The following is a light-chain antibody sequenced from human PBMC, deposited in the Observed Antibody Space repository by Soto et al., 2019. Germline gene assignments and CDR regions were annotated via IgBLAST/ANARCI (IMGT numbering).Light chain of an antibody. J-gene: IGLJ1*01. V-gene: IGLV2-23*01. CDR2: EGS. CDR1: SSDVGNYNL. CDR3: CSYAGSSTYV. Sequence: QSALTQPASVSGSPGQSITISCTGTSSDVGNYNLVSWYQQHPGKAPKLMIYEGSKRPSGVSNRFSGSKSGNTASLTISILQAEDEADYYCCSYAGSSTYVFGTGTKVTL.